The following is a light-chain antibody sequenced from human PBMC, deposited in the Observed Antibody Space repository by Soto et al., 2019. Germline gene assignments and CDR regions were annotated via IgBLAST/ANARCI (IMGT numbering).Light chain of an antibody. J-gene: IGLJ1*01. CDR1: SSDVGGYHL. Sequence: QSVLTQPASVSGAPGQSGTISCTGTSSDVGGYHLLSWYQQHPAKAPKLMIYEGSKRPSGVSNRFSGSTSGNTASLTISGLQAEDEADYYCCSYAGSSTYVFGTGTKVTVL. CDR2: EGS. V-gene: IGLV2-23*01. CDR3: CSYAGSSTYV.